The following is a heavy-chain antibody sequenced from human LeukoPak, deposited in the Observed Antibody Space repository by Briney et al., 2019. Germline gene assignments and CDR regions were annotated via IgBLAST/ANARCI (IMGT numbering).Heavy chain of an antibody. V-gene: IGHV4-30-4*01. J-gene: IGHJ6*02. CDR3: ARETKIGDPGYYYYGMDV. CDR2: IYYSGST. Sequence: SETLSLTCTVSDGSITNYDWSWIRQPPGKGLEWIGYIYYSGSTYYNPSLKSRVTISVDTSKNQFSLKLSSVTAADTAVYYCARETKIGDPGYYYYGMDVWGQGTTVTVSS. CDR1: DGSITNYD. D-gene: IGHD4-17*01.